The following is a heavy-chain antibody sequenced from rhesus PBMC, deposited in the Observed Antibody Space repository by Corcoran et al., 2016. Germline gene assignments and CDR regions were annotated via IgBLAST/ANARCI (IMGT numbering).Heavy chain of an antibody. CDR3: GRDWDGSWSVFDY. D-gene: IGHD6-13*01. J-gene: IGHJ4*01. CDR2: IHGSGTST. V-gene: IGHV4S10*01. CDR1: GGSISDNYR. Sequence: QVQLQESGPGLVKPSETLSLTCAVSGGSISDNYRWNWFRQPPGKGLEWIGYIHGSGTSTNYNPPLKSRVTIAEDRSKSQFSLKVTSVTAADTAVYYCGRDWDGSWSVFDYWGQGVLVTVSS.